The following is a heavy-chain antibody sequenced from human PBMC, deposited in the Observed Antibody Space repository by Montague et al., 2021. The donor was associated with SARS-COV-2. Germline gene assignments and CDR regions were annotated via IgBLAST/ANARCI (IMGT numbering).Heavy chain of an antibody. CDR1: GFIFSDYY. V-gene: IGHV3-11*01. CDR2: ISGSGSKT. D-gene: IGHD5-12*01. Sequence: SLRLSCAASGFIFSDYYMTWIRQAPGKGLEWVSHISGSGSKTYYAESVKGRFTISRDTANNSVYLQMKFLGAGDTAVYYCARDQGGYGTFDIWGQGTMVTVSS. J-gene: IGHJ3*02. CDR3: ARDQGGYGTFDI.